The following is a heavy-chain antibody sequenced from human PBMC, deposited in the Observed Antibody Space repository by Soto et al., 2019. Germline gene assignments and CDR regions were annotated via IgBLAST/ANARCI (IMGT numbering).Heavy chain of an antibody. D-gene: IGHD3-10*01. Sequence: GGSLRLACAASGFTFSSYSMNWVRQAPGKGLEWVSSISSSSSYLYYADSVKGRFTISRDNAKNSLYLQMNSLRAEDTAVYYCARDGYHGELDPSFPLVWVVITNTYYYYGMDVWGQGTTVTVSS. CDR1: GFTFSSYS. CDR2: ISSSSSYL. CDR3: ARDGYHGELDPSFPLVWVVITNTYYYYGMDV. J-gene: IGHJ6*02. V-gene: IGHV3-21*01.